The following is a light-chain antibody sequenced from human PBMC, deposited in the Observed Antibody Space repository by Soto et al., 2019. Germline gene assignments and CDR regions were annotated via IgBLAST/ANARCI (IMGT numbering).Light chain of an antibody. V-gene: IGKV3-15*01. Sequence: EIVMTQSPATLSVSPGERATLSFRASQSVYSTLAWYQQKPGQAPSLLIYHASTRATGITARFSGSGSGTEFPLPISSLQSEDFAVYYCQQYNKWPLTFGGGTKLEIK. CDR1: QSVYST. CDR3: QQYNKWPLT. J-gene: IGKJ4*01. CDR2: HAS.